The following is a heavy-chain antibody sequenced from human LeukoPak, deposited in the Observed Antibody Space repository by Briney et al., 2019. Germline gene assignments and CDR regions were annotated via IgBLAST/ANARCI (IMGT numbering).Heavy chain of an antibody. CDR2: VSDSGGNT. J-gene: IGHJ4*02. CDR3: ASPKGGRYHEGFDY. Sequence: GGSLRLSCAASGFTLINYAMSWVRQAPGKGLEWVSAVSDSGGNTYYADSVKGRFTISRDNSKNRLYLRMNSLRAEDTAVYYCASPKGGRYHEGFDYWGQGTLVTVSS. D-gene: IGHD1-26*01. V-gene: IGHV3-23*01. CDR1: GFTLINYA.